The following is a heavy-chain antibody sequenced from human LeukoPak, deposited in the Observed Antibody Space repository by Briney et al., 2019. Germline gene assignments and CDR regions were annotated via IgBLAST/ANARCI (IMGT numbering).Heavy chain of an antibody. CDR3: AKDDALIRFND. V-gene: IGHV3-21*04. CDR2: ISSSSSYI. CDR1: GFTFSSYS. J-gene: IGHJ4*02. D-gene: IGHD3-3*01. Sequence: GESLRLSCAASGFTFSSYSMNWVRQAPGKGLEWVSSISSSSSYIYYADSVKGRFTISRDNSKNTLYLQIYSLRAGDTAVYYCAKDDALIRFNDWGQGTLVTVSS.